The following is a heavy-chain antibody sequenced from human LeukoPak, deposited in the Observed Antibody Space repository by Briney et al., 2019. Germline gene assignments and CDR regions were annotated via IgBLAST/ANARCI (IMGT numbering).Heavy chain of an antibody. CDR1: GFTSSSYG. V-gene: IGHV3-33*01. D-gene: IGHD3-10*01. Sequence: GGSLRLSCAASGFTSSSYGMHWVRQAPGKGLEWVAVIWCDGSNKYYADSVKGRFTISRDNSKNTLYLQMNSLRAEDTAVYYCARNLRPITMVRGVIIPVFDPWGQGTLVTVSS. CDR2: IWCDGSNK. J-gene: IGHJ5*02. CDR3: ARNLRPITMVRGVIIPVFDP.